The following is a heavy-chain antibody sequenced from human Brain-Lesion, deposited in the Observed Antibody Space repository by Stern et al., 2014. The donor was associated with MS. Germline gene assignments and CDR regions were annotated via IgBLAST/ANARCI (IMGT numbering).Heavy chain of an antibody. CDR3: AGEEDIRYCSGGSCTGNWFDP. D-gene: IGHD2-15*01. V-gene: IGHV4-39*01. CDR2: IYYSGNL. CDR1: GGSVSSTSYA. Sequence: QLQLQESGPGLVKPSETLSLTCTVAGGSVSSTSYAWAWIRQPPGKGLERIGTIYYSGNLYSSPPLRSRLTISLDSSKNQFSLQLGSVTAADTAVYYCAGEEDIRYCSGGSCTGNWFDPWGQGTLVTVSS. J-gene: IGHJ5*02.